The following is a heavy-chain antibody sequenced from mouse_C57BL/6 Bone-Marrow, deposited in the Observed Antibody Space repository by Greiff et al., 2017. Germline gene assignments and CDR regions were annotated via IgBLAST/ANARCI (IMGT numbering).Heavy chain of an antibody. CDR3: ARLEFDGSSGDWYFDV. D-gene: IGHD1-1*01. CDR2: IYPRDGST. J-gene: IGHJ1*03. V-gene: IGHV1-85*01. Sequence: VKLMESGPELVKPGASVKLSCKASGHTFTSYDINWVKQRPGQGLEWIGWIYPRDGSTKYNEKFKGKATLTVDTSSSTAYMELHSLTSEDSAVYFCARLEFDGSSGDWYFDVWGTGTTVTVSS. CDR1: GHTFTSYD.